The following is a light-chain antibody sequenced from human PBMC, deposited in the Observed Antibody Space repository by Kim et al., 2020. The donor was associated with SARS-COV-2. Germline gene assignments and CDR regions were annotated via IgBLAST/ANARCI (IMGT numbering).Light chain of an antibody. Sequence: ASVGDRVTITCRTSQSINSYLNWYQQKPGEAPRLLLYAASSLRNGVPSRFSGSGSGTDFTLTISSLQPEDFATYYCQQSYSTPYTFGQGTKVDIK. CDR3: QQSYSTPYT. CDR1: QSINSY. CDR2: AAS. J-gene: IGKJ2*01. V-gene: IGKV1-39*01.